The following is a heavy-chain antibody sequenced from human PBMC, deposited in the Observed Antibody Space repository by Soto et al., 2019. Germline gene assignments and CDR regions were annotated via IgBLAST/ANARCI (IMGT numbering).Heavy chain of an antibody. V-gene: IGHV5-51*01. D-gene: IGHD3-3*01. CDR1: GYNFAGYW. J-gene: IGHJ6*02. CDR2: IYPGDSDT. CDR3: ARHTNPYYYYGMDV. Sequence: PGESLKISCKTSGYNFAGYWIGWVRQMPGKGLEWMGIIYPGDSDTRYSPSFQGQVTISADKSIGTAYLQWSSLKASDTAMYYCARHTNPYYYYGMDVWGQGTTVTVS.